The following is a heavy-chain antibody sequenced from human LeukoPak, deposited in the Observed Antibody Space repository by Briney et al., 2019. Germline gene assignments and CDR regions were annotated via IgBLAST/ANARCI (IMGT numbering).Heavy chain of an antibody. CDR2: ISGSGGST. Sequence: PGGSLRLSCAASGFTFINYAMTWVRQAPEKGLEWVSAISGSGGSTYYADSVKGRFTISRDNSKNTLYLQMNSLRAEDTAVYYCAKSTQLRGGIATDFDSWGQGTLVTVSS. D-gene: IGHD3-16*02. CDR3: AKSTQLRGGIATDFDS. J-gene: IGHJ4*02. V-gene: IGHV3-23*01. CDR1: GFTFINYA.